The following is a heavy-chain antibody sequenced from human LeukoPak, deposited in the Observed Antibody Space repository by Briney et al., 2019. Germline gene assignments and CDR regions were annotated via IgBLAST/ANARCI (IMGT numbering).Heavy chain of an antibody. CDR3: ARGQRAGMSHFDF. CDR1: GGSFSDYY. CDR2: IIHGGSP. J-gene: IGHJ4*02. V-gene: IGHV4-34*01. D-gene: IGHD1-26*01. Sequence: SETLSLTCAVYGGSFSDYYWSWMRQSPGKGLEWIGEIIHGGSPTYNPSLKSRVTISADSSKNQFALHLRSVTAADTALYYCARGQRAGMSHFDFWGQGTLVTVSS.